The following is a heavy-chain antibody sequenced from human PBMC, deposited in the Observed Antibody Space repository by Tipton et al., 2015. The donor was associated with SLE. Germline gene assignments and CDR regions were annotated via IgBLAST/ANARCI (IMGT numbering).Heavy chain of an antibody. Sequence: QLVQSGAEVKKPGASVKVSCKASGYTFTGYYMHWVRQAPGQGLEWMGGIIPIFGTANYAQKFQGRVTITADESTSTAYMELSSLRSEDTAVDYCARDVSDYGSGSYYYGMDVWGQGTTVTVSS. CDR1: GYTFTGYY. CDR3: ARDVSDYGSGSYYYGMDV. J-gene: IGHJ6*02. D-gene: IGHD3-10*01. V-gene: IGHV1-69*13. CDR2: IIPIFGTA.